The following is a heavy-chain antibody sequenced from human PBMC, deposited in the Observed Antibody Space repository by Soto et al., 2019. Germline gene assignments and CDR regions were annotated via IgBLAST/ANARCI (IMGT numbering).Heavy chain of an antibody. J-gene: IGHJ5*01. CDR2: IDYNGVT. V-gene: IGHV4-39*01. D-gene: IGHD2-15*01. CDR3: GKVLVGATGHTDSDS. CDR1: GGSIYRSGYY. Sequence: SETLARTCTVSGGSIYRSGYYWGWIRQPPGRVLEWIGNIDYNGVTYSNPSLKSRVTISRDTSKNQFSLKLTSVTAADTALYYCGKVLVGATGHTDSDSWAPGTMDTVSS.